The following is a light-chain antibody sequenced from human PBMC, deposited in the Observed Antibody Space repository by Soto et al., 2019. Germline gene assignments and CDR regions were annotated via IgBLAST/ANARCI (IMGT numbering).Light chain of an antibody. V-gene: IGKV1-5*01. CDR3: QQYNSYSRT. J-gene: IGKJ1*01. Sequence: DIQMTQSPSTLSASVGDRVTIACRASQSISSWLAWYQQKPGKAPKLLIFDASSLESGVPSRFSGSGSGTEFTLTISSLQPDDFETYYCQQYNSYSRTFGQGTKVEIX. CDR1: QSISSW. CDR2: DAS.